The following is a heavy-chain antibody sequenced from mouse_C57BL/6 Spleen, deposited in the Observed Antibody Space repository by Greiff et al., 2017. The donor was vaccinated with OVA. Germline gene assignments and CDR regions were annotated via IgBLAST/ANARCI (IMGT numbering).Heavy chain of an antibody. CDR1: GYTFTDYE. V-gene: IGHV1-15*01. D-gene: IGHD4-1*02. Sequence: QVQLKESGAELVRPGASVTLSCKASGYTFTDYEMHWVKQTPVHGLEWIGAIDPETGGTAYNQKFKGKAILTADKSSSTAYMELRSLTSEDSAVYYCTRPTGTYAMDYWGQGTSVTVSS. CDR3: TRPTGTYAMDY. CDR2: IDPETGGT. J-gene: IGHJ4*01.